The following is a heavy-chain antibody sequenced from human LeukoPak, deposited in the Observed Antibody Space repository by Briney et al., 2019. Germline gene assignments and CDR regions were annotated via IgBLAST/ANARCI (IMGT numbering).Heavy chain of an antibody. J-gene: IGHJ3*02. CDR2: ISSSGDNT. CDR3: TGGAEVGIGAFDI. Sequence: PGGSLRLSCAASGFTYSSYAMSWVRQAPGKGLEWVSAISSSGDNTYYPDSVKGRFTISRDNSKNTLYLQTNSLRAEDTAIYYCTGGAEVGIGAFDIWGQGTLVTVSS. V-gene: IGHV3-23*01. D-gene: IGHD6-13*01. CDR1: GFTYSSYA.